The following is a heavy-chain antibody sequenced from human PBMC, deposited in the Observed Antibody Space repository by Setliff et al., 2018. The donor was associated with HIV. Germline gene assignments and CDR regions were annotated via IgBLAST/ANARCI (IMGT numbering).Heavy chain of an antibody. Sequence: GGSLRLSCAASGFTFSSYSMNWVRQAPGKGLEWVAFIRYDGSNKYYADSVKGRFTISRDNSKNTLYLQMNSLRAEDTAVYYCLVAVEEDVWGKGTTVTVSS. J-gene: IGHJ6*04. V-gene: IGHV3-30*02. CDR2: IRYDGSNK. CDR1: GFTFSSYS. CDR3: LVAVEEDV. D-gene: IGHD5-12*01.